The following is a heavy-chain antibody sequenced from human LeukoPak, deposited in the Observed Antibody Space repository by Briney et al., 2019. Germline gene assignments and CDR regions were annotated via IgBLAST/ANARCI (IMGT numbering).Heavy chain of an antibody. D-gene: IGHD2-2*01. V-gene: IGHV3-30*02. CDR3: AKDPYCSSTSCLGVDAFDI. CDR1: GFTFSSYG. J-gene: IGHJ3*02. Sequence: GGSLRLSCAASGFTFSSYGMHWVRQAPGKGLEWVAFIRYDGSNKYYADSVKGRFTISRDNSKNTLYLQMNSLRAEDTAVYYCAKDPYCSSTSCLGVDAFDIWGQGTMVTVSS. CDR2: IRYDGSNK.